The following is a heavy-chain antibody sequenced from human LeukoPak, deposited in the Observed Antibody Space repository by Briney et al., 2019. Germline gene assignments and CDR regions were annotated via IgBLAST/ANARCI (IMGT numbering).Heavy chain of an antibody. CDR1: GYSFTSYW. V-gene: IGHV5-51*01. D-gene: IGHD5-18*01. J-gene: IGHJ4*02. Sequence: GASLKISCKGSGYSFTSYWIGWVRQMPGKGLEWMGIIYPGDSDTRYSPSFQGQVTISADKSISTAYLQWSSLKASDTAMYYCARLIGYSYGYSGEFDYWGQGTLVTVSS. CDR2: IYPGDSDT. CDR3: ARLIGYSYGYSGEFDY.